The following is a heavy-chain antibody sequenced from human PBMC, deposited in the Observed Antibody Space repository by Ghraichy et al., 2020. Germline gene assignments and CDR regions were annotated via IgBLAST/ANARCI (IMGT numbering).Heavy chain of an antibody. CDR3: ARSLVPSVPHYYYYYGMDV. V-gene: IGHV3-53*01. Sequence: GGSLRLSCTASGLSVSRNYMTWVRQAPGKGLEWVSFIYSGDYTYYADSVKGRFTVSRDSSKNTLYLHMNTLRAEDTAVYFCARSLVPSVPHYYYYYGMDVWGQGTTVAVS. CDR2: IYSGDYT. D-gene: IGHD1-26*01. J-gene: IGHJ6*02. CDR1: GLSVSRNY.